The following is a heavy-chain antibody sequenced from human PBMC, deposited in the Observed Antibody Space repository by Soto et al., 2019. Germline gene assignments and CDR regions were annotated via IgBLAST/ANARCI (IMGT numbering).Heavy chain of an antibody. Sequence: GGSLRLSCEASGFTFSGYYMTWIRQAPGKGLEWISYFSSSGYTIRYADSVEGRFTVSRDDAKKTLYLQMNSLRAVDTAVYYCARDVGGSYPTWGQGTTVTVSS. V-gene: IGHV3-11*04. J-gene: IGHJ6*02. CDR1: GFTFSGYY. CDR3: ARDVGGSYPT. D-gene: IGHD1-26*01. CDR2: FSSSGYTI.